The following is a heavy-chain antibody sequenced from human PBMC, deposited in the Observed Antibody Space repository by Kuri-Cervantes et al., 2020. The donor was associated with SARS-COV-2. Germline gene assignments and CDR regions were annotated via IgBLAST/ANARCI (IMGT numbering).Heavy chain of an antibody. CDR2: IYTSGST. Sequence: ESLKISCAASGFTFSSYSMNWVRQAPGKGLEWIGRIYTSGSTNYNPSLKSRVTMSVDTSKNQFSLKLSSVTAADTAVYYCARDYGDYWGQGTMVTVSS. J-gene: IGHJ4*03. D-gene: IGHD4-17*01. V-gene: IGHV4-4*07. CDR1: GFTFSSYS. CDR3: ARDYGDY.